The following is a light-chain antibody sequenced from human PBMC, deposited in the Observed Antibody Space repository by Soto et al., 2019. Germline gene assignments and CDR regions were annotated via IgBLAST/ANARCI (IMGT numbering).Light chain of an antibody. V-gene: IGLV1-47*01. Sequence: QPVLTQPPSASGAPGQTVTISCSGSTSNIGVNYVYWYQQLPGTAPKLLIYRNTHRPSGVPDRFSGSKSGTSASLVISGLRSEDEADYYCATWDDNLSGRLFGGGTKLTVL. CDR2: RNT. CDR3: ATWDDNLSGRL. J-gene: IGLJ2*01. CDR1: TSNIGVNY.